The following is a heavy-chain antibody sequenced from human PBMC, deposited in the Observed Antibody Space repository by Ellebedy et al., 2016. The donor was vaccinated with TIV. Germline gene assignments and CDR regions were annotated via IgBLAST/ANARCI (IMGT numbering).Heavy chain of an antibody. CDR2: VTSDGSST. CDR1: GFTFSNYW. J-gene: IGHJ4*02. Sequence: GGSLRLSCAASGFTFSNYWMHWVRQAPGKGLVWVSRVTSDGSSTSYADSVKGRFTISRDNAKNTLYLQMNSLRAEDAAVYYCTTQRWWAAENWGQGTLVTVSS. D-gene: IGHD2-15*01. CDR3: TTQRWWAAEN. V-gene: IGHV3-74*01.